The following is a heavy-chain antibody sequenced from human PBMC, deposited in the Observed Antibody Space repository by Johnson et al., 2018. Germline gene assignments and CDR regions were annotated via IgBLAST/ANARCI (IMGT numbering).Heavy chain of an antibody. CDR3: ARELNGAFDR. CDR1: GFTFSSYG. J-gene: IGHJ3*01. Sequence: EVQLVESGGGVVQPGRSLRLSCAASGFTFSSYGMHWVRQAPGKGLEWVANINQDGSEKYYVDSVKGRFTISRDNAKNSLYLQINSLRAEDTAVYYCARELNGAFDRWGQGTMVTVAS. CDR2: INQDGSEK. V-gene: IGHV3-7*01.